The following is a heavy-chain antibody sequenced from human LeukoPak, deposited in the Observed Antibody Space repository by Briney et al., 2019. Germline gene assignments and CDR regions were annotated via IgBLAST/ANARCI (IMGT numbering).Heavy chain of an antibody. CDR1: GYSFTSYG. D-gene: IGHD4-17*01. V-gene: IGHV1-18*01. CDR3: ARSRPMTTVTYNWFDP. Sequence: ASVKVSCKASGYSFTSYGISWVRQAPGQGLEWMGWISAYNGNTNYAQKLQGRVTMTTDTSTSTAYMELSSLRSEDTAVYYCARSRPMTTVTYNWFDPWGQGTLVTVSS. J-gene: IGHJ5*02. CDR2: ISAYNGNT.